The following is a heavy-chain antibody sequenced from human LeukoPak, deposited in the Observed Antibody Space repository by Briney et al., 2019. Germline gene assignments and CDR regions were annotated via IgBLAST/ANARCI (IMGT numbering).Heavy chain of an antibody. Sequence: PGGSLRLSCAASGFTFSSYGMHWVRQAPGKGLEWVAVIWYDGSNKYYADSVKGRFTISRDNSKNTLYLQMNSLRGEDTAVYYCARDSLVYDSSGYYYVFDYWGQGTLVTVSS. CDR2: IWYDGSNK. J-gene: IGHJ4*02. CDR1: GFTFSSYG. V-gene: IGHV3-33*01. CDR3: ARDSLVYDSSGYYYVFDY. D-gene: IGHD3-22*01.